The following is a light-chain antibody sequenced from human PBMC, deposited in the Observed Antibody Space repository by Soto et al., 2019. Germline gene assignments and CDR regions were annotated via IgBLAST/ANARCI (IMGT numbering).Light chain of an antibody. CDR1: HDIGNS. J-gene: IGKJ3*01. CDR3: QKSDHLPL. Sequence: DIQMTQSPPSLCASVGDRVTMTCQASHDIGNSLNWYQDKPGQAPKLVIYDAYNLETGVPSTFSGSGYGTDFTFTISSLRPEDIATYYCQKSDHLPLFGPGTKVDIK. CDR2: DAY. V-gene: IGKV1-33*01.